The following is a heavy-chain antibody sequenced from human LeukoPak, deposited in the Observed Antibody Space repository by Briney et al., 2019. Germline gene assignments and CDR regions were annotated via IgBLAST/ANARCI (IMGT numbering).Heavy chain of an antibody. CDR1: GFSFISYG. Sequence: GGSLGLPCAASGFSFISYGMHWVRQAPGKGLEWVGVISDDGRNKKYADSVKGRFTISRDNSKDTLYLQMNSLRDEDTAAYYCAKRPSDYGDYVTYFDYWGQGTLVTVSS. J-gene: IGHJ4*02. CDR2: ISDDGRNK. CDR3: AKRPSDYGDYVTYFDY. V-gene: IGHV3-30*18. D-gene: IGHD4-17*01.